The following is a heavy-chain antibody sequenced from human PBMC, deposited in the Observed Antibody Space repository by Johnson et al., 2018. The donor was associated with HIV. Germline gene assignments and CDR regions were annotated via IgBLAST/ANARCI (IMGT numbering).Heavy chain of an antibody. J-gene: IGHJ3*02. CDR3: ARASAVFDAFDI. D-gene: IGHD1-14*01. V-gene: IGHV3-66*02. CDR1: GFRFEDYG. CDR2: IYSGGST. Sequence: VQLVESGGAVVRPGGSLRLSCVGSGFRFEDYGMSWVRQAPGKGLEWVSGIYSGGSTYYADSVKGRFTISRDNSKNTLYLQMNSLRAEDTAVYYCARASAVFDAFDIWGQGTMVTV.